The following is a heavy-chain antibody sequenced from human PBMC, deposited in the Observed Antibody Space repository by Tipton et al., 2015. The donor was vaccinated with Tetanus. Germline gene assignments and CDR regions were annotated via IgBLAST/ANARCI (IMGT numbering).Heavy chain of an antibody. CDR1: GASMSSSSYY. D-gene: IGHD4-17*01. CDR3: AGPSTTVTPRAFDV. Sequence: LRLSCNVSGASMSSSSYYWDWIRQPPGKGLEWIGSIYYSGSSYYNPSLESRVTISLDTSKNRFSLKLTSVTAADAAVYYCAGPSTTVTPRAFDVWGQGTMATVSS. CDR2: IYYSGSS. V-gene: IGHV4-39*01. J-gene: IGHJ3*01.